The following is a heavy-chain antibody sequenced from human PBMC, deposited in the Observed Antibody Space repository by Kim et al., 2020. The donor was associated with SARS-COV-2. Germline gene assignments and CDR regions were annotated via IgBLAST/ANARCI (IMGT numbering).Heavy chain of an antibody. J-gene: IGHJ4*02. CDR3: ARVRTVTSSGYYYANHAWAKRAYYFDY. D-gene: IGHD3-22*01. CDR1: GGSFSGYY. Sequence: SETLSLTCAVYGGSFSGYYWSWIRQPPGKGLEWIGEINHSGSTNYNPSLKSRVTISVDTSKNQFSLKLSSVTAADTAVYYCARVRTVTSSGYYYANHAWAKRAYYFDYWGQGTLVTVSS. CDR2: INHSGST. V-gene: IGHV4-34*01.